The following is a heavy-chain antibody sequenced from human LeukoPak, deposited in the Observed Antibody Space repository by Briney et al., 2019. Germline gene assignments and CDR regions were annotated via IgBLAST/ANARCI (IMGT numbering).Heavy chain of an antibody. Sequence: GGSLRLSCAPSGFIFRNYAMSWVRQAPGKGLEWVSGIHSSDGSTYYTDSVKGRFTISRDNSKNALYLQMNSLRAEDTAVYYCAKDRTTAARIFDYWGQGTLVTVSS. D-gene: IGHD6-6*01. V-gene: IGHV3-23*01. CDR2: IHSSDGST. CDR1: GFIFRNYA. J-gene: IGHJ4*02. CDR3: AKDRTTAARIFDY.